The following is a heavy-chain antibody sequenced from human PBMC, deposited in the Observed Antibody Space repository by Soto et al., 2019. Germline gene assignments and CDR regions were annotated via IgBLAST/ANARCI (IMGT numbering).Heavy chain of an antibody. CDR1: GFSLSTSGVG. CDR3: AHSNRIRGGSGWTYNWFDP. D-gene: IGHD6-19*01. CDR2: IYWDDDK. Sequence: SGPTLVKPTQTLTLTCTFSGFSLSTSGVGVGWIRQPPGKALEWLALIYWDDDKRYSPSLKSRLTITKDTSKNQVVLTMTNMDPVDTATYYCAHSNRIRGGSGWTYNWFDPWGQGTLVTVSS. J-gene: IGHJ5*02. V-gene: IGHV2-5*02.